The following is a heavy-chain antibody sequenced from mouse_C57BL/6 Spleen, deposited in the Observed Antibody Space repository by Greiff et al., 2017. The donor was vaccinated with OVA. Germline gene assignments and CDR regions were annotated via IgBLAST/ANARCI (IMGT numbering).Heavy chain of an antibody. CDR3: ARRRSYYYCSNSYWYFYV. D-gene: IGHD1-1*01. Sequence: QVQLQQPGAELVMPGASVKLSCKASGYTFTSYWMHWVKQRPGQGLEWIGEIGTSDSYTNYDQKFKGKSTLTVDKSSSTAYMQLSSLTSEDSAVYYCARRRSYYYCSNSYWYFYVWGTGTTVTVSS. V-gene: IGHV1-69*01. CDR1: GYTFTSYW. J-gene: IGHJ1*03. CDR2: IGTSDSYT.